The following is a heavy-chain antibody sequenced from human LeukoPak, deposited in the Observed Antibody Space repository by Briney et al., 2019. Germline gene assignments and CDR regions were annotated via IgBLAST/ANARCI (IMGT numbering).Heavy chain of an antibody. Sequence: SETLSLTCTVSGGSISSYYWSWIRQPPGKGLEWIGYIYYSGSTNYNPSLKSRVTISVDTSKNQFSLKLSSVTAADTAVYYCAREYGDTIGVDYWGQGTLVTVSS. CDR2: IYYSGST. V-gene: IGHV4-59*01. J-gene: IGHJ4*02. CDR1: GGSISSYY. CDR3: AREYGDTIGVDY. D-gene: IGHD5-18*01.